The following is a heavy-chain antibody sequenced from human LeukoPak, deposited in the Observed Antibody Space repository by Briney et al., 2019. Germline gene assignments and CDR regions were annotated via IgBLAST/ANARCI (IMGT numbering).Heavy chain of an antibody. CDR1: GFTFSSYA. CDR3: ARWPRGYCSGGSCGFDL. D-gene: IGHD2-15*01. V-gene: IGHV3-23*01. Sequence: AGGSLRLSCAASGFTFSSYAMSWVRQAPGKGLEWVSAISGSGGSTYYADSVKGRFTISRDNSKNTLYLQMNSLRAEDTAVYYCARWPRGYCSGGSCGFDLWGRGTLVTVSS. CDR2: ISGSGGST. J-gene: IGHJ2*01.